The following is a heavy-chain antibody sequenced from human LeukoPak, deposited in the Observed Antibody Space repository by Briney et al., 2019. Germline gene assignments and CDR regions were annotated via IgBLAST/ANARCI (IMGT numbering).Heavy chain of an antibody. J-gene: IGHJ4*02. Sequence: SVKVSCKASGGTFSSYAISWVRQAPGQGLEWMGGIIAVFGTANYAQKFQGRVTITADESTSTAYMELSSLRSEDTAVYYCARTVRGRGYSNYVGYWGQGTLVTVSS. CDR1: GGTFSSYA. CDR3: ARTVRGRGYSNYVGY. V-gene: IGHV1-69*01. D-gene: IGHD4-11*01. CDR2: IIAVFGTA.